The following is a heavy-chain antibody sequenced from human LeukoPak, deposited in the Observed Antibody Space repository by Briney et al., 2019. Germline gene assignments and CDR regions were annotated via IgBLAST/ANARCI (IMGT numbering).Heavy chain of an antibody. D-gene: IGHD5-18*01. CDR2: IIPIFGTA. CDR1: GGTFSSYA. J-gene: IGHJ4*02. V-gene: IGHV1-69*13. CDR3: ARTWIQLFTPDFDL. Sequence: SVKVSCKASGGTFSSYAISWVRQAPGQGLEWMGGIIPIFGTANYAQKFQGRVTITADESTSTAYMELNGLRSDDTAIYYCARTWIQLFTPDFDLWGQGTLVTVSS.